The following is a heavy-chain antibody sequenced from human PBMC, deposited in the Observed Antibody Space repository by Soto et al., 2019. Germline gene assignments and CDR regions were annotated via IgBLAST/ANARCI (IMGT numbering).Heavy chain of an antibody. CDR2: ISYDGSNK. J-gene: IGHJ6*02. V-gene: IGHV3-30*18. CDR1: GFTFSSYG. CDR3: AKHGYYYGMDV. Sequence: QVQLVESGGGVVQPGRSLRLSCAASGFTFSSYGMHWVRQAPGKGLEWVAVISYDGSNKYYADSVKGRFTISRDNSKNTLYLQMNSLRAEDTAVYYCAKHGYYYGMDVWGQGTTVTVSS.